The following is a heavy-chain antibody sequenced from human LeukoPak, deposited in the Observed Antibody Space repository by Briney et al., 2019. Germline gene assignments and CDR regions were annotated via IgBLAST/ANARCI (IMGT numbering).Heavy chain of an antibody. D-gene: IGHD4-11*01. J-gene: IGHJ6*02. V-gene: IGHV3-23*01. CDR1: GLTVSNYA. CDR2: LGGGGGGT. Sequence: PGGSLRLSCVVSGLTVSNYAMTWVRQAPGKGLEWVSGLGGGGGGTKYADSVKGRFTISRDNSKNTLYLQMNGVRAEDTAVYYCSKWSLQYGMDVWGQGTTVTVSS. CDR3: SKWSLQYGMDV.